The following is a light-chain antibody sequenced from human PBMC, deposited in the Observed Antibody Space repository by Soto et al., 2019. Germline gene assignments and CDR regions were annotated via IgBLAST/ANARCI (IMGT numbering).Light chain of an antibody. Sequence: QSVLTQPPSVSAAPGQKVTISCSGSSSNIGNNYVSWYQHLPGTAPKLLIYKNNERPSGIPDRFSGSKSGTSATLGITGLQTGDEADYYCGTWDSSLSAAVVFGGGTKLTVL. CDR1: SSNIGNNY. J-gene: IGLJ2*01. V-gene: IGLV1-51*02. CDR3: GTWDSSLSAAVV. CDR2: KNN.